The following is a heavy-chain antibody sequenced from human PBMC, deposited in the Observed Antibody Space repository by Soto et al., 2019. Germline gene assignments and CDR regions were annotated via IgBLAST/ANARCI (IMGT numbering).Heavy chain of an antibody. V-gene: IGHV4-59*01. Sequence: SETLSLTCSVSGDSMNTYFWTWIRQPPGKGLEWIGYIYDGGTTNYNPSLKSRAAISVDTSKNQFSLNLTSVTAADTAMYYCARSFAYGAQRFDYWGQGALVTVSS. D-gene: IGHD3-10*01. CDR3: ARSFAYGAQRFDY. CDR1: GDSMNTYF. CDR2: IYDGGTT. J-gene: IGHJ4*02.